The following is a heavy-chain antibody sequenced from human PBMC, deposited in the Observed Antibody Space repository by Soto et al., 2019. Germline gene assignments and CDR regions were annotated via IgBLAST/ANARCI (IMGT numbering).Heavy chain of an antibody. CDR3: ARGGYYDSSGYYYYGMDV. V-gene: IGHV1-69*13. Sequence: SVKVSCKASGGTLSSYAISWVRQAPGQGLEWMGGIIPIFGTANYAQKFQGRVTITADESTSTAYMELSSLRSEDTAVYYCARGGYYDSSGYYYYGMDVWGQGTTVTVSS. D-gene: IGHD3-22*01. CDR2: IIPIFGTA. J-gene: IGHJ6*02. CDR1: GGTLSSYA.